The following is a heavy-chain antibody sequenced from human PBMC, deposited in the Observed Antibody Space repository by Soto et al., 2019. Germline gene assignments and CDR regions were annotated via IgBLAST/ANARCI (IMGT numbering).Heavy chain of an antibody. D-gene: IGHD5-18*01. V-gene: IGHV3-30*18. CDR1: GFTFSSYG. J-gene: IGHJ6*02. Sequence: GGSLRLSCAASGFTFSSYGMHWVRQAPGKGLEWVAVISYDGSNKYYADSVKGRVTISRDNSKNTVYLQMNSLRAEDTAVYHCAKDRQPQLYYYYVMDVWGQGTTVTVSS. CDR3: AKDRQPQLYYYYVMDV. CDR2: ISYDGSNK.